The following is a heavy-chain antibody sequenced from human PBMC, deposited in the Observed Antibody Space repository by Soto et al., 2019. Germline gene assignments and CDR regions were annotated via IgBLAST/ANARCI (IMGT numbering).Heavy chain of an antibody. CDR2: INAGNGNT. CDR1: GYTFTSYA. J-gene: IGHJ6*03. D-gene: IGHD3-10*01. V-gene: IGHV1-3*01. CDR3: ARCGYYGSGSYYNYYYYMDV. Sequence: GASVKVSCKASGYTFTSYAMHWVRQAPGQRLEWMGWINAGNGNTKYSQKFQGRVTITRDTSASTAYMELSSLRSEDTAVYYCARCGYYGSGSYYNYYYYMDVWGKGTTVTVSS.